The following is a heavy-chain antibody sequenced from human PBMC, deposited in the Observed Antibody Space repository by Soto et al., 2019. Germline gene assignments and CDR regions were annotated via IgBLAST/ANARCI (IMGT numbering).Heavy chain of an antibody. V-gene: IGHV3-7*02. CDR3: ATIGDVTFHC. CDR2: TKPDETET. D-gene: IGHD4-4*01. CDR1: GLAFSTYW. J-gene: IGHJ4*02. Sequence: EVKLVESRGGLVQPGGSLRLSCTTSGLAFSTYWMAWVRQAPGKGLEWVGNTKPDETETYYADSVEGRFTISRDNAKSSLYLQMNSLRVEDTAVYYCATIGDVTFHCWGQGTPVTVSS.